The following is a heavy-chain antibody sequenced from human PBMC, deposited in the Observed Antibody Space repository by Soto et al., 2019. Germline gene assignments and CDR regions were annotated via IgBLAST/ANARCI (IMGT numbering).Heavy chain of an antibody. CDR2: IYSGGST. D-gene: IGHD1-1*01. Sequence: PGGSLRLSCAASGFTVSSNYMSWVRQAPGKGLEWVSVIYSGGSTYYADSVKGRFTISRDNSKNTLYLQMNSLRAEDTAVYYCAAERIISPSAFDIWGQGTMVTVSS. V-gene: IGHV3-53*01. CDR1: GFTVSSNY. CDR3: AAERIISPSAFDI. J-gene: IGHJ3*02.